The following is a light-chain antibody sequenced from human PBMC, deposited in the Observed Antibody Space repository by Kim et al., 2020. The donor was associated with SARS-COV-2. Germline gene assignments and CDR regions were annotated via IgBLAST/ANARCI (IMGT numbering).Light chain of an antibody. Sequence: EVVMTQSPATLSVSPGERVTLSCWASQSISTNLAWYQQKPGQAPRLLVHGASTRATAIPGRFSGSGSGTEFTLIISGLQSEDFAVYYCQQYNNWPYTFGQGTKLEI. J-gene: IGKJ2*01. CDR2: GAS. CDR1: QSISTN. V-gene: IGKV3-15*01. CDR3: QQYNNWPYT.